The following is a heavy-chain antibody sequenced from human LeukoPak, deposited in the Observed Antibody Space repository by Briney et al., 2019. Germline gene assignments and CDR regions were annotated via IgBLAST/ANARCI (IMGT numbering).Heavy chain of an antibody. CDR2: ISSDESIT. V-gene: IGHV3-74*01. Sequence: GGSLRLSCAASGFTFSSYAMSWVRQAPGKGLVWVSRISSDESITSYADSVKGRFTISRDNAKNTLFLLMNGLRAEDTAVYYCARVSLSSGCLSNWGQGTLVTVSS. D-gene: IGHD6-19*01. CDR1: GFTFSSYA. CDR3: ARVSLSSGCLSN. J-gene: IGHJ4*02.